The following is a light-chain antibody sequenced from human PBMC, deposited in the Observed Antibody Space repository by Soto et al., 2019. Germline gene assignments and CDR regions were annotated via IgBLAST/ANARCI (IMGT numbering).Light chain of an antibody. CDR3: QQRRT. CDR1: QSIRSY. J-gene: IGKJ1*01. CDR2: AAS. Sequence: DIQMTQSPSSLPASVGDRVTITGRASQSIRSYLNWYQQKPGEAPKLLIYAASSLQSGVPSRFSGSGSGTDFTLTINSLQPEDFATYYCQQRRTFCQGTKVEIK. V-gene: IGKV1-39*01.